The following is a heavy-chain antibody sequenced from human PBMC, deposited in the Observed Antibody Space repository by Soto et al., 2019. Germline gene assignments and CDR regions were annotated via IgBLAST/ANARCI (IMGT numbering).Heavy chain of an antibody. Sequence: QVQLVQSGAEVKKPGSSVKVSCKASGGTFSSYAISWVRQAPGQGLEWMGGIIPIFGTANYAQKFQGRVTITADESTSTAYMELSSLRSEDTAVYYCARESYGSSGYFHRWFDPWGQGTLVTVSS. D-gene: IGHD3-22*01. J-gene: IGHJ5*02. CDR2: IIPIFGTA. CDR1: GGTFSSYA. CDR3: ARESYGSSGYFHRWFDP. V-gene: IGHV1-69*01.